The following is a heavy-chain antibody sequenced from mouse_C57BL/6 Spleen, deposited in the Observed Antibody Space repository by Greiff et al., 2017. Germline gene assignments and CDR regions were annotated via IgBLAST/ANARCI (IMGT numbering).Heavy chain of an antibody. CDR1: GYTFTSYW. CDR2: IDPSDSYT. V-gene: IGHV1-50*01. Sequence: QVQLQQPGAELVKPGASVKLSCKASGYTFTSYWMQWVKQRPGQGLEWIGEIDPSDSYTNYNQKFKGKATLTVDTSSSTAYMQLSSLTSEDSAGYYCARRDYGNYVDYWGQGTTLTVSS. CDR3: ARRDYGNYVDY. D-gene: IGHD2-1*01. J-gene: IGHJ2*01.